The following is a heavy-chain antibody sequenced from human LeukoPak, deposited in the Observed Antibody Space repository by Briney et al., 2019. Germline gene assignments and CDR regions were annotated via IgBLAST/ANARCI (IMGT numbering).Heavy chain of an antibody. V-gene: IGHV4-34*01. CDR3: AFGSDFQSFDY. Sequence: SETLSLTCAVYGGSFSDYYWSWLRQPPGKGLEWIGEINHSGSTNYNPSLKSRVTISVETSRNQFSLKLSSVTAADTAVYYCAFGSDFQSFDYWGQGTLVTVSS. D-gene: IGHD5-12*01. J-gene: IGHJ4*02. CDR2: INHSGST. CDR1: GGSFSDYY.